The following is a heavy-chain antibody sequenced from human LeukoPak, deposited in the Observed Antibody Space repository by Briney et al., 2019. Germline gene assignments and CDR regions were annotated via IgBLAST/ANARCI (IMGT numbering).Heavy chain of an antibody. D-gene: IGHD6-19*01. CDR1: GGTISSGDYY. CDR2: ISYIGST. V-gene: IGHV4-30-4*01. CDR3: ARVWTVAGNRWFDP. Sequence: PSQTLSLTCNVVGGTISSGDYYWSWIRQPPEEGLEWVGYISYIGSTYYNPSLKSRVAMSIDKSKNKFSLKLTSVTAADTAVYYCARVWTVAGNRWFDPWGQGTLVTVSS. J-gene: IGHJ5*02.